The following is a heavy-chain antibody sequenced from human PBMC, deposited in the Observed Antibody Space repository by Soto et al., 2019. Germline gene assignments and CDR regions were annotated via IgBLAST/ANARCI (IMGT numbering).Heavy chain of an antibody. CDR2: IYYSGST. D-gene: IGHD3-3*01. CDR1: GGSISSYF. V-gene: IGHV4-59*08. Sequence: PSETLSLTCTVSGGSISSYFWSWIRQPPGKGLEWIGYIYYSGSTKYNPSLKSRVTISVDTSKNQFSLKLSSVTAADTAVYYCARLAPQLLRFLEWSPTYYMDVWGKGTTVTVSS. CDR3: ARLAPQLLRFLEWSPTYYMDV. J-gene: IGHJ6*03.